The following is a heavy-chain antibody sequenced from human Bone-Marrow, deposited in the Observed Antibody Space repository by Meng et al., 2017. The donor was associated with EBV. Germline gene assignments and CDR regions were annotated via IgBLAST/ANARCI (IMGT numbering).Heavy chain of an antibody. CDR3: ARFDDILTGSTEGVDN. Sequence: EVQLVESGGGLVKPGGSLRLSGAASGFTFSSYSMNWVRQAPGKGLEWVSSISSSSSYIYYADSVKGRFTISRDNAKNSLYLQMNSLRAEDTAVYYCARFDDILTGSTEGVDNWGQGTLGTVAS. D-gene: IGHD3-9*01. CDR2: ISSSSSYI. J-gene: IGHJ4*02. V-gene: IGHV3-21*01. CDR1: GFTFSSYS.